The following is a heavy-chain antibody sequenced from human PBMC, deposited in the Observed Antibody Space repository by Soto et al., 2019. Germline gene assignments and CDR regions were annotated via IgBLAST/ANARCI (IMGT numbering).Heavy chain of an antibody. CDR1: GFTFTTYA. CDR2: ISYDGSNR. V-gene: IGHV3-30-3*01. J-gene: IGHJ6*02. Sequence: QVQLVESGGGVVQPGRSLRLSCAASGFTFTTYALDWVRQAPGKGLEWVALISYDGSNRYYAESVMGRSTISRDNSKNTLYLQLNSLRPEDTAVYYCARPVEPFYYYGMDVWGQGTTVTVSS. CDR3: ARPVEPFYYYGMDV.